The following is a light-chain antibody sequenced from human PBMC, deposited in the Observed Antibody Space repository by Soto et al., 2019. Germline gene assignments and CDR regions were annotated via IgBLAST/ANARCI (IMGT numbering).Light chain of an antibody. J-gene: IGKJ3*01. CDR3: HQYGSSPQA. CDR2: GAS. Sequence: EIVLTQSPGTLSLSPGERVTLSCRASQSVTRSFLAWYQQKPGQAPRLLINGASSRATGIPDRFSSSGSGTDFTLTISRLEPEDFAVYYCHQYGSSPQAFGPGTKVDIK. CDR1: QSVTRSF. V-gene: IGKV3-20*01.